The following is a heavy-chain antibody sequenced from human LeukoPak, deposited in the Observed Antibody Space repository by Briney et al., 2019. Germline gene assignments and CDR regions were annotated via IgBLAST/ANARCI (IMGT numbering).Heavy chain of an antibody. CDR1: GFTFSSYA. J-gene: IGHJ4*02. V-gene: IGHV3-30*04. D-gene: IGHD3-22*01. Sequence: GGSLRLSCAASGFTFSSYAMHWVRQAPGKGLEWVAVISYDGSNKYYADSVKGRFTISRDNSKNTLYLQMNSLRAEDTAVYYCAKGPTYYYDSSGYYPFDYWGQGTLVTVSS. CDR3: AKGPTYYYDSSGYYPFDY. CDR2: ISYDGSNK.